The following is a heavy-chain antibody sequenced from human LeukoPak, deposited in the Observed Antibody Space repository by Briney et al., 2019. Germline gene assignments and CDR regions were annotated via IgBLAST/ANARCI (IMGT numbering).Heavy chain of an antibody. CDR3: ARVGFYDSSGYLHYYFDY. CDR1: GDSFSSNSAA. Sequence: SQTLSLTCAISGDSFSSNSAAWDWIRQSPSRGLEWLGRTYYRSKWYNDYAVSVKSRITINPDTSKNQFSLQLNSVTPEDTAVYYCARVGFYDSSGYLHYYFDYWGQGTLVTVSS. CDR2: TYYRSKWYN. V-gene: IGHV6-1*01. J-gene: IGHJ4*02. D-gene: IGHD3-22*01.